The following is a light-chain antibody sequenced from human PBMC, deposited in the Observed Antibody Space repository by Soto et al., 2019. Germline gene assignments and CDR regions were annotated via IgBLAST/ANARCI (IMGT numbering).Light chain of an antibody. CDR3: QQSYSTPFT. Sequence: DIKMTQSPSSLSASVGDRVTITCRASQSISSYLNWYQQKPGKAPKLLIYAASKLQSGVPSRFSGSGSGTDFTLTISSLQPEDFATYYCQQSYSTPFTFGGGTKVEIK. CDR1: QSISSY. V-gene: IGKV1-39*01. J-gene: IGKJ4*01. CDR2: AAS.